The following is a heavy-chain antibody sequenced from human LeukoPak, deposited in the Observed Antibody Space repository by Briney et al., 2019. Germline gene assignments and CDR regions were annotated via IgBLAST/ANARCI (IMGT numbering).Heavy chain of an antibody. CDR3: VREARAGNWFDH. J-gene: IGHJ5*02. Sequence: ASVKVSCKASGYTFTSYYIHWVRQAPGQGLEWMGWINPDSGGTNYAQQFQGRVTMTRDTSISTVYMDLSRLRSDDTAMYYCVREARAGNWFDHWGQGTLVIVSS. V-gene: IGHV1-2*02. CDR2: INPDSGGT. CDR1: GYTFTSYY.